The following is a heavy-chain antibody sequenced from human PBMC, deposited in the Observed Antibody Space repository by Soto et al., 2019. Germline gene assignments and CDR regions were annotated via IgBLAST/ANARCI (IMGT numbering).Heavy chain of an antibody. D-gene: IGHD3-22*01. CDR3: ARHFVAVVIKGWGY. Sequence: PSETLSLTCTVSGGSISSGDYYWSWIRQPPGKGLEWIGTIYYSGSTYYNPSLKSRVTMSVDTSKNQFSLKLISVTAADTAVYYCARHFVAVVIKGWGYWGQGTLVTVSS. J-gene: IGHJ4*02. CDR2: IYYSGST. CDR1: GGSISSGDYY. V-gene: IGHV4-39*01.